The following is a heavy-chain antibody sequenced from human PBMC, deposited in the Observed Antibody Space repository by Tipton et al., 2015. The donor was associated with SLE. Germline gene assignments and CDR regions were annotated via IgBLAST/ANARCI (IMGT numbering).Heavy chain of an antibody. V-gene: IGHV4-59*11. D-gene: IGHD4-17*01. J-gene: IGHJ4*02. CDR1: GGSISSHY. CDR2: IYYSGST. CDR3: AREADYGDPEY. Sequence: TLSLTCTVSGGSISSHYWSWIRQPPGKGLEWIGYIYYSGSTNYNPSLKSRVTISVDTSKNQFSLKVSSVTAADTAVYYCAREADYGDPEYWGQGTLVTVSS.